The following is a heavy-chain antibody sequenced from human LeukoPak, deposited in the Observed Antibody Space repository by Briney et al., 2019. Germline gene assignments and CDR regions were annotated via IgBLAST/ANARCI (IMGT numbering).Heavy chain of an antibody. CDR3: AKDHGSGSYEGYYYYYYMDV. CDR2: INPNSGGT. V-gene: IGHV1-2*02. J-gene: IGHJ6*03. D-gene: IGHD3-10*01. CDR1: GYTFTGYY. Sequence: ASVKVSCKASGYTFTGYYMHWVRQAPGQGLEWMGWINPNSGGTNYAQKFQGRVTMTRDTSISTAYMELSRLRSDDTALYYCAKDHGSGSYEGYYYYYYMDVWGKGTTVTISS.